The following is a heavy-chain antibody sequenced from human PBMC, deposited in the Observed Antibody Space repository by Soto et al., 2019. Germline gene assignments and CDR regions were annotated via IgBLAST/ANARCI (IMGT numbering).Heavy chain of an antibody. Sequence: GGSLRLSCAASGFTFSSYGMHWVRQAPGKGLEWVAVISYDGSNKYYADSVKGRFTISRDNSKNTLYLQMNSLRAEDTAVYYCAKDAERYSSSWKGGWFDPWGQGTLVTVSS. CDR3: AKDAERYSSSWKGGWFDP. J-gene: IGHJ5*02. V-gene: IGHV3-30*18. CDR2: ISYDGSNK. CDR1: GFTFSSYG. D-gene: IGHD6-13*01.